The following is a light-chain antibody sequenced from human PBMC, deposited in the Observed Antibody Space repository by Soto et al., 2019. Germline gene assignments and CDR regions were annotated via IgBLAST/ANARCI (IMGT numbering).Light chain of an antibody. CDR1: QSVSSY. CDR3: QQRSNWPRT. V-gene: IGKV3-11*01. CDR2: DAS. Sequence: EILLTQSPATLSLSPGERATLSFRASQSVSSYLAWYQQKPGQAPRLLIYDASNRATGIPARFSGNGSGTDFTLTISSLEPEDFAVYYCQQRSNWPRTFGQGTKVDIK. J-gene: IGKJ1*01.